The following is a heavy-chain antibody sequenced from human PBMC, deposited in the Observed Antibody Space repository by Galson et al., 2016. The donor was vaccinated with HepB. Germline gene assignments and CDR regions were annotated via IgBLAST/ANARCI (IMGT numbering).Heavy chain of an antibody. Sequence: SVKVSCKASGYTFINYGISWARQAPGQGLEWMGWISAYNGNTNYVQKLQGRVTLTTDTSTSTAYMELRSLRSDDTAVYYCARDTYYDFWSGYFIDYWGQGTLVTVSS. CDR2: ISAYNGNT. V-gene: IGHV1-18*01. J-gene: IGHJ4*02. CDR3: ARDTYYDFWSGYFIDY. D-gene: IGHD3-3*01. CDR1: GYTFINYG.